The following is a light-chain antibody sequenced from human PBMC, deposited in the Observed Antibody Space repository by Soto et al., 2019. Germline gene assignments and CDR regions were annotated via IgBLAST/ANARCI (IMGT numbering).Light chain of an antibody. CDR3: QWRSDWPPRLT. V-gene: IGKV3-11*01. CDR2: DAS. Sequence: EVVLTQSPATLSLSPGERATLSCRASESIGNYLAWYQQKLGQAPKLLIYDASHRAIGIPGRFSGDGSGTDFTVTISSLEPEHFAVYYCQWRSDWPPRLTFGGGTKVEIK. J-gene: IGKJ4*01. CDR1: ESIGNY.